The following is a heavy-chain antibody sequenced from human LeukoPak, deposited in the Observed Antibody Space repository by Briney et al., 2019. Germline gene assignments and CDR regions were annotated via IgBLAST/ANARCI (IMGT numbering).Heavy chain of an antibody. D-gene: IGHD3-10*01. CDR1: GGTFSSYA. CDR3: ARVGFGELLPPYYYYGMDV. V-gene: IGHV1-69*01. Sequence: ASVKVSCKASGGTFSSYAISWVRQAPGQGLEWMGGIIPIFGTANYAQKFQGRVTITADESTSTAYMELSSLRSEDTAVYYCARVGFGELLPPYYYYGMDVWGEGTTVTVSS. J-gene: IGHJ6*04. CDR2: IIPIFGTA.